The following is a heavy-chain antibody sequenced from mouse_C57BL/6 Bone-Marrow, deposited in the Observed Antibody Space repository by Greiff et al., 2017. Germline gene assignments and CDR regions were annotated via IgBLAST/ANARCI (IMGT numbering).Heavy chain of an antibody. CDR3: VRRTLNPFYWYFDV. CDR1: GFSFNTYA. J-gene: IGHJ1*03. Sequence: DVKLVESGGGLVQPKGSLKLSCAASGFSFNTYAMNWVRQAPGKGLEWVARIRSKSNNYATYYADSVKDRFTISRDDSESMLYLQMNNLKTEDTAMYYCVRRTLNPFYWYFDVWGTGTTVTVSS. CDR2: IRSKSNNYAT. V-gene: IGHV10-1*01.